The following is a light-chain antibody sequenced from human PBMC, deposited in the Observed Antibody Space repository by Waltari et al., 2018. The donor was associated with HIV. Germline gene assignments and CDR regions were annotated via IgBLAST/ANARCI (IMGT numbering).Light chain of an antibody. Sequence: SHELTQPPSVSVSPGQTARITCSGDVVANKNVRWFQQKPGQAPVLVVYKDSQRGSGIPERFSGSSSGTTATLIISGAQVEDEADYYCYSSADIPYVFGIGTKVTVL. CDR3: YSSADIPYV. CDR1: VVANKN. J-gene: IGLJ1*01. V-gene: IGLV3-27*01. CDR2: KDS.